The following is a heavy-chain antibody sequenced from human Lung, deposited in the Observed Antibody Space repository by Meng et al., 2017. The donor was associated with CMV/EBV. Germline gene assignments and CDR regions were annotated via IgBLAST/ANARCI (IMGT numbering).Heavy chain of an antibody. V-gene: IGHV1-69*05. CDR3: EREVGEWPNFYGMDV. Sequence: SGGSFCYAFSRVRQAPGQGLERMGGIVAILGRANYAHKFQGRVTISMDETKSTAYMELSILESEDTAVYYCEREVGEWPNFYGMDVWGQGATVTVSS. CDR1: GGSFCYA. J-gene: IGHJ6*02. CDR2: IVAILGRA. D-gene: IGHD2-21*01.